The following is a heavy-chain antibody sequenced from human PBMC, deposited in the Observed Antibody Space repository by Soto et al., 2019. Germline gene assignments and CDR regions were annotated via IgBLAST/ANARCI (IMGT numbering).Heavy chain of an antibody. CDR2: MNPNSGNT. CDR1: GYTFTSYD. J-gene: IGHJ6*02. V-gene: IGHV1-8*01. CDR3: ARGSVIVPVTTLNYYYYYGMDV. D-gene: IGHD4-17*01. Sequence: ASVKVSCKASGYTFTSYDINWVRQATGQGLEWMGWMNPNSGNTGYAQKFQGRVTMTRNTSISTAYMELSSLRSEDTAVYYCARGSVIVPVTTLNYYYYYGMDVWGQGTTVTVSS.